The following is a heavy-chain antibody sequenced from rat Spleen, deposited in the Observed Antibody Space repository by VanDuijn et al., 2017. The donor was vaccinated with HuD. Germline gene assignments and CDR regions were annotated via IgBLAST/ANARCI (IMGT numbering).Heavy chain of an antibody. J-gene: IGHJ2*01. CDR1: GFTFSDYY. CDR3: TRRDYGLFAY. Sequence: EVQLVESDGGLVQPGRSLKLSCAASGFTFSDYYMAWVRQAPTKGLEWVATIDYDGSNTYYRDSVKGRFIISRDNAKSTLYLQMDSLRSEDTAIYYCTRRDYGLFAYWGQGVMVTVSS. CDR2: IDYDGSNT. V-gene: IGHV5-29*01. D-gene: IGHD4-1*01.